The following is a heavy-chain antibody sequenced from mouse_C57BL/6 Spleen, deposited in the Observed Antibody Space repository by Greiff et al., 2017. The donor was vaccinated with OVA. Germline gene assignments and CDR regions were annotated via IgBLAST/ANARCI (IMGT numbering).Heavy chain of an antibody. Sequence: QVQLQQPGAELVRPGSSVKLSCKASGYPFTSYWMHWVKQRPIQGLEWIGNIDPSDSETHYNQKFKDKATLTVDKSSSTAYMQLSSLTSEDSAVYYCASLDYDDAYWGQGTLVTVSA. D-gene: IGHD2-4*01. CDR1: GYPFTSYW. CDR2: IDPSDSET. CDR3: ASLDYDDAY. J-gene: IGHJ3*01. V-gene: IGHV1-52*01.